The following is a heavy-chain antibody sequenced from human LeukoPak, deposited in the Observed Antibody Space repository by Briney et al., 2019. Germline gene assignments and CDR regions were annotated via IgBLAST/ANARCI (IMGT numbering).Heavy chain of an antibody. J-gene: IGHJ4*02. CDR1: GFTFSSYE. CDR2: ISSSGSTI. V-gene: IGHV3-48*03. Sequence: GGSLRLSCAASGFTFSSYEMNWVRQAPGKGLEWVSYISSSGSTIYHADSVKGRFTISRDNAKNSLYLQMNSLRAEDTAVYYCARDRTSVITYYFDYWGQGTLVTVSS. CDR3: ARDRTSVITYYFDY. D-gene: IGHD3-16*01.